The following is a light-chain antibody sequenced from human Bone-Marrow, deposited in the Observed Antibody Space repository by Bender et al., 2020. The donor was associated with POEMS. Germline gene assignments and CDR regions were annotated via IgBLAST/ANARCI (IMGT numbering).Light chain of an antibody. CDR3: ATWDDGLNGAV. CDR1: DSNFGGNN. J-gene: IGLJ7*01. CDR2: SNY. Sequence: QSVLIQPPSASGTPGQRVTISCSGTDSNFGGNNVNWYQHLPGTAPRLVVYSNYQRPSGVPARFSGSKSGTSASLVISGLQSEDEADYYCATWDDGLNGAVFGGGTQMTVL. V-gene: IGLV1-44*01.